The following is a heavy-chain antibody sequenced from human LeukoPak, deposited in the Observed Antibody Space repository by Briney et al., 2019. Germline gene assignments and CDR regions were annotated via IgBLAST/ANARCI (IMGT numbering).Heavy chain of an antibody. CDR2: ANHGGST. D-gene: IGHD3-10*01. CDR3: ARGRSNYGP. J-gene: IGHJ5*02. Sequence: SETLSLTCAFYGGSFSGYSWSWIRQSPGKGLEWIGVANHGGSTNYNPSLKSRVTISIDTSMNQFSLNLTSVSAADTAVYYCARGRSNYGPWGPGTLVTVSS. CDR1: GGSFSGYS. V-gene: IGHV4-34*01.